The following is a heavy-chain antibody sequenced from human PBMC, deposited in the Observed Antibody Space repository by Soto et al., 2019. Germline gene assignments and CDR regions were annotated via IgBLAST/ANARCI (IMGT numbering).Heavy chain of an antibody. D-gene: IGHD6-6*01. CDR3: ASRGSSLNFDS. V-gene: IGHV4-61*01. Sequence: PSETLSLTCTVSGGSVSSGSYYWSWIRQPPGKGLEWIGYIYYSGSTNYNPSLKSRVTISVDTSKNQFSLRLTSVTAADTAVYYCASRGSSLNFDSWGQGTLVTVSS. CDR1: GGSVSSGSYY. J-gene: IGHJ4*02. CDR2: IYYSGST.